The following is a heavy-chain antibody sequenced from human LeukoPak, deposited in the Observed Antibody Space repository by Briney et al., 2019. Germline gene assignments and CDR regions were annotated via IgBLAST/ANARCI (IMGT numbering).Heavy chain of an antibody. Sequence: ASETLSLTCTVSGGSISSYYWSWIRQPAGKGLEWIGRIYTSGSTNYNPSLKSRVTMSVDTSMNQFSLKLSSVTAADTAVYYCAGTYYDFGHNWFDPWGQGTLVTVSS. CDR1: GGSISSYY. V-gene: IGHV4-4*07. D-gene: IGHD3-3*01. CDR2: IYTSGST. J-gene: IGHJ5*02. CDR3: AGTYYDFGHNWFDP.